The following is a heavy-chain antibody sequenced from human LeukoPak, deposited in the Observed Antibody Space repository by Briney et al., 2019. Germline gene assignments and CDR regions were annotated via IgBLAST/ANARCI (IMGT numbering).Heavy chain of an antibody. D-gene: IGHD3-22*01. J-gene: IGHJ4*02. Sequence: GGSQTLSCAASGFTFSSYAIRWVRQAPGKGLEWVSAPRDSGGSTYYADSVKGRFTIYRDISKNTLYLQMKSLRAEDTAVFYCARYTYYYDSGSYYYLYYFDYWGQGTLVTVSS. CDR1: GFTFSSYA. CDR3: ARYTYYYDSGSYYYLYYFDY. CDR2: PRDSGGST. V-gene: IGHV3-23*01.